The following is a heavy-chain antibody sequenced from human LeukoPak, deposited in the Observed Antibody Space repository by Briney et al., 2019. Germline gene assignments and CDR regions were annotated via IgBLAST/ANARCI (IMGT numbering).Heavy chain of an antibody. J-gene: IGHJ4*02. Sequence: ASVKVSCKASGYTFTGYYMHWVRHAPGQRLEWMGWINPNSGGTNYAQKFQGRVTMTRDTSISTAYMELSRLRSDDTAVYYCVASIVVVPAAFDYWGQGTLVTVSS. CDR2: INPNSGGT. V-gene: IGHV1-2*02. CDR1: GYTFTGYY. CDR3: VASIVVVPAAFDY. D-gene: IGHD2-2*01.